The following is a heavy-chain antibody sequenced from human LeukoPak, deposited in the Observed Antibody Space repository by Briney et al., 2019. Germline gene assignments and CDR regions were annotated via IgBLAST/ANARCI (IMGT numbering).Heavy chain of an antibody. D-gene: IGHD5-18*01. Sequence: GASVKVSCKASGYTFTGYYMHWVRQAPGQGLEWMGRINPNSGGTNYAQKFQGRVTMTRDTSISTAYMELSRLRSDDTAVYYCARVFDEDTAQIRFDYWGQGTLVTASS. CDR2: INPNSGGT. CDR3: ARVFDEDTAQIRFDY. V-gene: IGHV1-2*06. J-gene: IGHJ4*02. CDR1: GYTFTGYY.